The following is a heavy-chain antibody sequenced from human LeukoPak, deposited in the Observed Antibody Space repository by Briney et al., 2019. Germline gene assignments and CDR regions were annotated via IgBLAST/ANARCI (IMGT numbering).Heavy chain of an antibody. J-gene: IGHJ4*02. CDR1: GGTFSSYA. CDR2: IIPIFGTA. D-gene: IGHD6-13*01. V-gene: IGHV1-69*05. CDR3: ARDLDQGGQLVLFDY. Sequence: GASVKVSCKASGGTFSSYAISWVRQAPGQGLEWMGGIIPIFGTANYAQKFQGRVTITTDESTSTAYMELSSLRSEDTAVYYCARDLDQGGQLVLFDYWGQGTLVTVSS.